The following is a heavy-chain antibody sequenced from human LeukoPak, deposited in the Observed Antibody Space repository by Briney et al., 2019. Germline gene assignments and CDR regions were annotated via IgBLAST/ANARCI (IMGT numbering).Heavy chain of an antibody. V-gene: IGHV3-48*03. J-gene: IGHJ6*02. CDR1: GFTFSSYE. CDR3: ARDSAAMVLYYYYYGMDV. CDR2: ISSSGSTI. D-gene: IGHD4/OR15-4a*01. Sequence: GGSLRLSCAASGFTFSSYEMNWVRQAPGKGLEWVSYISSSGSTIYYADSVKGRFTISRDNAKNSLYLQMNSLRAEDTAVYYCARDSAAMVLYYYYYGMDVWGQGTTVTVSS.